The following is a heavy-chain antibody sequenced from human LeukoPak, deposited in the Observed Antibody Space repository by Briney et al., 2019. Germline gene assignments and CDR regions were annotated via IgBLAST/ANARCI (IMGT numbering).Heavy chain of an antibody. CDR1: GDSISGNY. CDR2: IYPSANV. J-gene: IGHJ6*03. V-gene: IGHV4-4*07. Sequence: SETLSLTCSVSGDSISGNYWNWIRQPTGKGLEWIGRIYPSANVYYNPSLKSRVTVSLDASRNQFSLNMRSVTAADTAVYYCARGLSPTSYYYYTDVWGKGTTVTVSS. D-gene: IGHD2/OR15-2a*01. CDR3: ARGLSPTSYYYYTDV.